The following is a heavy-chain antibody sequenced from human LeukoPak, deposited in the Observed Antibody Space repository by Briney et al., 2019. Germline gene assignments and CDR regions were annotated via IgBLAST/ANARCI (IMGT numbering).Heavy chain of an antibody. CDR2: INPSGGST. Sequence: ASVKVSCKASGYTFTSYYMHWVRQAPGQGLEWMGIINPSGGSTSYAQKFQGRVTMTRDTSTSTVYMELSSLRSEDTAVYYCAKGGRGYSGYDAFDIWGQGTMVTVSS. D-gene: IGHD5-12*01. CDR3: AKGGRGYSGYDAFDI. V-gene: IGHV1-46*01. CDR1: GYTFTSYY. J-gene: IGHJ3*02.